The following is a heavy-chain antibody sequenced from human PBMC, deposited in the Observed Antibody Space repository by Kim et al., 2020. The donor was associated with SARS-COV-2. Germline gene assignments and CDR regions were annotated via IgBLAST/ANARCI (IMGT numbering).Heavy chain of an antibody. D-gene: IGHD6-19*01. V-gene: IGHV3-23*01. Sequence: GGSLRLSCAASGFTFSSYAMSWVRQAPGKGLEWVSAITDIGGSTYYADSVKGRFTISRDNSKNTLYLQMNSLRAEDTAVYYCAKDPAGQWLVRWGQGTLVTVSS. J-gene: IGHJ4*02. CDR2: ITDIGGST. CDR3: AKDPAGQWLVR. CDR1: GFTFSSYA.